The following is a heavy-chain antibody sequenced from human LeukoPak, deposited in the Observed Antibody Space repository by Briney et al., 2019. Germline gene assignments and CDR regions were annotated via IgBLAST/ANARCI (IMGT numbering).Heavy chain of an antibody. CDR1: GFTFSSYS. CDR3: ARGAPYYDILTGYYEGDAFDI. D-gene: IGHD3-9*01. V-gene: IGHV3-21*01. CDR2: ISSSSSYI. Sequence: GGSLRLSCAASGFTFSSYSMDWFRQAPGKGLEWVSSISSSSSYIYYADSMRGRFTISRDNAKNSLYLQMNSLRAEDTAVYYCARGAPYYDILTGYYEGDAFDIWGQGTMVTVSS. J-gene: IGHJ3*02.